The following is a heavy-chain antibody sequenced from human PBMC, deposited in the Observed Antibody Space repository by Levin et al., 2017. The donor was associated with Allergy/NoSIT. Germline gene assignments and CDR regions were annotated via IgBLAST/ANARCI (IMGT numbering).Heavy chain of an antibody. J-gene: IGHJ6*02. V-gene: IGHV3-21*01. Sequence: GGSLRLSCAASGFTFSSYSMNWVRQAPGKGLEWVSSISSSSSYIYYADSVKGRFTISRDNAKNSLYLQMNSLRAEDTAVYYCARDYDFWSGYYLTGYYDYGMDVWGQGTTVTVSS. CDR2: ISSSSSYI. CDR3: ARDYDFWSGYYLTGYYDYGMDV. D-gene: IGHD3-3*01. CDR1: GFTFSSYS.